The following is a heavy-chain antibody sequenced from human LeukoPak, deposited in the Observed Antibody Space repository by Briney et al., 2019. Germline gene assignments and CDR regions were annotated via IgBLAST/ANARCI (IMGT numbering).Heavy chain of an antibody. V-gene: IGHV1-69*04. CDR2: IIPILGIA. CDR3: ARYYYGSGPPPD. Sequence: SVKVSCKASGGTFSSYAISWVRQAPGQGLEWMGRIIPILGIANYAQKFQGRVTITADKSTSTAYMGLSSLRSEDTAVYYCARYYYGSGPPPDWGQGTLVTVSS. J-gene: IGHJ4*02. D-gene: IGHD3-10*01. CDR1: GGTFSSYA.